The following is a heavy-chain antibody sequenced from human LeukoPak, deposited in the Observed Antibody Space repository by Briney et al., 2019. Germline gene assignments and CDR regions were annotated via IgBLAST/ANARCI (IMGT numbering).Heavy chain of an antibody. J-gene: IGHJ4*02. CDR1: GFTFSDHY. V-gene: IGHV3-74*01. Sequence: GGSLRLSCAASGFTFSDHYMDWVRQAPGKGLEWVSRINSDGSATAYADSVKGRFTISRDNAENTLYLQMNSLRAEDTAVYYCARGTAGYHSSYFDYWGQGTLVTVSS. CDR2: INSDGSAT. D-gene: IGHD3-16*02. CDR3: ARGTAGYHSSYFDY.